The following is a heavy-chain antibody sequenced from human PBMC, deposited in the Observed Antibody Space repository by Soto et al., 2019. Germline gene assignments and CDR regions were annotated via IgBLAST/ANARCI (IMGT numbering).Heavy chain of an antibody. D-gene: IGHD3-3*01. Sequence: ESLKISCKGSGYSFTSYWISWVRQMPGKGLEWMGRIDPSDSYTNYSPSFQGHVTISADKSISTAYLQWSSLKASDTAMYYCARHHYDFWSGYANNWFDPWGQGTLVTVSS. CDR1: GYSFTSYW. CDR2: IDPSDSYT. J-gene: IGHJ5*02. V-gene: IGHV5-10-1*01. CDR3: ARHHYDFWSGYANNWFDP.